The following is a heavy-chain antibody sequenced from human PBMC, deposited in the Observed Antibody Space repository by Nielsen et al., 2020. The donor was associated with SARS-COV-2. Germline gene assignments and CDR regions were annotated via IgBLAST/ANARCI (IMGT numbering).Heavy chain of an antibody. Sequence: ASVKVSCKASGYIFTRYAMHWVRQAPGQRLEWMGWISAYNGNTNYAQKLQGRVTMTTDTSTSTAYMELRSLRSDDTAVYYCARARADTAMVNYWGQGTLVTVSS. D-gene: IGHD5-18*01. CDR2: ISAYNGNT. CDR3: ARARADTAMVNY. V-gene: IGHV1-18*01. J-gene: IGHJ4*02. CDR1: GYIFTRYA.